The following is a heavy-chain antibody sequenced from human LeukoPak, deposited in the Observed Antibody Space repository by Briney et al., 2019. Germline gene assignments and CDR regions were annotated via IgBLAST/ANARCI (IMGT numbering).Heavy chain of an antibody. D-gene: IGHD6-19*01. CDR1: GFTFSSYC. V-gene: IGHV3-33*01. J-gene: IGHJ4*02. CDR2: IWYDGSNQ. Sequence: GRSLRLSCAASGFTFSSYCMHWVRQAPGKGLEWVAVIWYDGSNQDYADSVKGRFTIFRDNTKNTLYLQMNSLRAEGTAVYYCARGRGIAVAWTDYWGQGTLVTVSS. CDR3: ARGRGIAVAWTDY.